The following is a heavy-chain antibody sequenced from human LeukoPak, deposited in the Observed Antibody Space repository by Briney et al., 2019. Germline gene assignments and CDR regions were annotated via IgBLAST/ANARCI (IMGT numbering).Heavy chain of an antibody. CDR3: ARGTAPVGATGFDP. D-gene: IGHD1-26*01. CDR1: GGTFSSYA. V-gene: IGHV1-69*04. CDR2: IIPILGIA. Sequence: SVKVSCKASGGTFSSYAISWVRQAPGQGLEWMGRIIPILGIANYAQKFQGRVTITADKSTSTAYMELSSLRSEDTAVYYCARGTAPVGATGFDPWGQGTLVTVSS. J-gene: IGHJ5*02.